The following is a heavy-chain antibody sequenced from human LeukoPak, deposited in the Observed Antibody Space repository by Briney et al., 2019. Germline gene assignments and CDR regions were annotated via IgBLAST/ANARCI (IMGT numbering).Heavy chain of an antibody. CDR2: IHTSGST. J-gene: IGHJ5*02. D-gene: IGHD6-13*01. CDR3: ARGWGIAAAGNYFDP. Sequence: SETLSLTCTVSGGSISSGSYHWSWIRQPAGKGLEWIGRIHTSGSTNYNPSLKSRVTISVDTSKKQFSLKLTSVTAADTAAYYCARGWGIAAAGNYFDPWGQGTLVTVSS. CDR1: GGSISSGSYH. V-gene: IGHV4-61*02.